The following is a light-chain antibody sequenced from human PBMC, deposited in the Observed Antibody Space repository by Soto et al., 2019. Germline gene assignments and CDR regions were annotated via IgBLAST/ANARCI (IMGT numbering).Light chain of an antibody. Sequence: QSVLTQPASVSGSPGQSTTISCTGTSSDVGGYNVVSWYQQRPGKAPKVMIYEVSNRPSGVSNRFSGSKSGNTASLTISGLQAEDEADYYCSSYTSRSTLVFGGGTKLTVL. V-gene: IGLV2-14*01. CDR2: EVS. J-gene: IGLJ3*02. CDR3: SSYTSRSTLV. CDR1: SSDVGGYNV.